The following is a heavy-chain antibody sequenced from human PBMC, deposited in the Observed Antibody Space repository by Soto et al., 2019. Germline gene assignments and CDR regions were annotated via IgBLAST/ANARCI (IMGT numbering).Heavy chain of an antibody. V-gene: IGHV5-51*01. Sequence: PGESLKISCKGSGYSVTSYWIGWVRQMPVKGLEWMGIIYPGDSDTRYSPSFQGQVTISADKSISTAYLQWSSLKASDSAIYYCARHDSPSVIYYYYGMDVWGQATTVTVS. D-gene: IGHD2-15*01. CDR3: ARHDSPSVIYYYYGMDV. J-gene: IGHJ6*02. CDR2: IYPGDSDT. CDR1: GYSVTSYW.